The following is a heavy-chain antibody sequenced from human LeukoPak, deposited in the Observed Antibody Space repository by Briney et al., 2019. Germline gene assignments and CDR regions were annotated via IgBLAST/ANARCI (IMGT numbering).Heavy chain of an antibody. CDR2: ISGSGGST. Sequence: GGSLRLSCAASGFTFSSYSMNWVRQAPGKGLEWVSAISGSGGSTYYADSVKGRFTISRDNSKNTLYLQMNSLRAEDTAVYYCAKDGSYYDFDYWGQGTLVTVSS. J-gene: IGHJ4*02. CDR1: GFTFSSYS. D-gene: IGHD1-26*01. CDR3: AKDGSYYDFDY. V-gene: IGHV3-23*01.